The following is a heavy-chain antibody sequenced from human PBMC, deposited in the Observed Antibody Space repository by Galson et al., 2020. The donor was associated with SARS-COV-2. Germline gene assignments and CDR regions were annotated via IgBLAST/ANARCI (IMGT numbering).Heavy chain of an antibody. CDR3: LRGLTIDY. CDR1: GFTFSTYW. V-gene: IGHV3-74*01. CDR2: INSDGRRT. Sequence: GGSLRLSCAAYGFTFSTYWMHWVRQAPGKGLVWVSRINSDGRRTTYADSVKGRFTISRDNAKNTLYLQMNSLRAEDTAVYYCLRGLTIDYWGRGTLVSVSS. J-gene: IGHJ4*02. D-gene: IGHD3-10*01.